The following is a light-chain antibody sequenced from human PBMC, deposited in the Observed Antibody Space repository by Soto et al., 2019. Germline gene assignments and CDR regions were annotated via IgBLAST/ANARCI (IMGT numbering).Light chain of an antibody. CDR1: QSIDRY. Sequence: EVVLTQSPATVSLSPGERVTLSCRASQSIDRYLAWYQQKPGQAPRLLIYDTFNRASGIPPRFSGSGSGTDFTLTISSLEPEDFAVYYCQQHNNWPPITFGQGTRLEIK. J-gene: IGKJ5*01. V-gene: IGKV3-11*01. CDR3: QQHNNWPPIT. CDR2: DTF.